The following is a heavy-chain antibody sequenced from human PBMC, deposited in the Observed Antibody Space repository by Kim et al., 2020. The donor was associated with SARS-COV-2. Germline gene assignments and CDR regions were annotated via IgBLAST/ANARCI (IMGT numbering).Heavy chain of an antibody. Sequence: GKSNFARKIQGRVTITADKATSQAYMGLSSLRSEDTAVYYCARTINRRGPWGQGTLVTVSS. J-gene: IGHJ5*02. CDR2: GKS. D-gene: IGHD1-20*01. CDR3: ARTINRRGP. V-gene: IGHV1-69*02.